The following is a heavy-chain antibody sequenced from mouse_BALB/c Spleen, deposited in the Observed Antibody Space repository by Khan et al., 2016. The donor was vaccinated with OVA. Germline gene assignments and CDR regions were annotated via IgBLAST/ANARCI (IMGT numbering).Heavy chain of an antibody. CDR3: ARRRMDGLFAY. CDR1: GYTFTNYT. CDR2: INPSTGYT. D-gene: IGHD1-1*01. Sequence: QVRLQQSGAELARPGASVKMSCTASGYTFTNYTIHWIKLRPGQGLEWIGYINPSTGYTDYNQKFKDKATLTADESSGTAYMHLNSLTSADSAVYYCARRRMDGLFAYWGQGTLVTVSA. V-gene: IGHV1-4*01. J-gene: IGHJ3*01.